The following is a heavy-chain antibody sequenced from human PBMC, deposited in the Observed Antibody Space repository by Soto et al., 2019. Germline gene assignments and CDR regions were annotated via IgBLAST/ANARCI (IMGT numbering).Heavy chain of an antibody. CDR2: IYYSGST. Sequence: QVQLQESGPGLVKPSQTLSLTCTVSGGSISSGGYYWSWIRQHPGKGLEWIGYIYYSGSTYYNPYLKSRVTISVDTSKNQFSLKLSSVTAADTAVYYCAREGRSYGIYFDYWGQGTLVTVSS. J-gene: IGHJ4*02. CDR1: GGSISSGGYY. D-gene: IGHD1-20*01. CDR3: AREGRSYGIYFDY. V-gene: IGHV4-31*03.